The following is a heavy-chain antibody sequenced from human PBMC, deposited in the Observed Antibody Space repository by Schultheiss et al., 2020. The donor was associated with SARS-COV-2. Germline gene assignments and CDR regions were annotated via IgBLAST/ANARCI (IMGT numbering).Heavy chain of an antibody. V-gene: IGHV4-30-2*01. D-gene: IGHD6-19*01. J-gene: IGHJ4*02. CDR3: ARVEAVALFDY. CDR1: GGSISSDSYS. CDR2: IYHSGST. Sequence: SETLSLTCTVSGGSISSDSYSWSWIRQPPGKGLEWIGYIYHSGSTYYNPSLKSRVTISVDTSKNQFSLKLSSVTAADTAVYYCARVEAVALFDYWGQGTLVTVSS.